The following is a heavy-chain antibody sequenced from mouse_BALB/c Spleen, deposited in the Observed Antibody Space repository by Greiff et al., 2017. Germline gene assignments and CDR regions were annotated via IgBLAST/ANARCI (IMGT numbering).Heavy chain of an antibody. CDR1: GFNIKDTY. V-gene: IGHV14-3*02. CDR3: ARRRPSDY. J-gene: IGHJ2*01. D-gene: IGHD1-2*01. Sequence: LVESGAELVKPGASVKLSCTASGFNIKDTYMHWVKPRPEQGLEWIGRIDPANGNTKYDPKFQGKATITADTSSNTAYLQLSSLTSEDTAVYYCARRRPSDYWGQGTTLTVSS. CDR2: IDPANGNT.